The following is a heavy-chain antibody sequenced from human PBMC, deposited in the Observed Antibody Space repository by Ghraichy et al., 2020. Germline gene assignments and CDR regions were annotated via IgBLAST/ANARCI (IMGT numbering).Heavy chain of an antibody. CDR3: VRGGVTGRSIDF. J-gene: IGHJ4*02. CDR1: GGTFTDHT. CDR2: ITPKSNVI. D-gene: IGHD3-16*01. V-gene: IGHV1-69*02. Sequence: SVKVSCKASGGTFTDHTINWVRQAPGQGLEWMGRITPKSNVINYAQKFQGSVTISADKSTSPVYMALSSLRSEETAVYYCVRGGVTGRSIDFWGRGTLVTVAS.